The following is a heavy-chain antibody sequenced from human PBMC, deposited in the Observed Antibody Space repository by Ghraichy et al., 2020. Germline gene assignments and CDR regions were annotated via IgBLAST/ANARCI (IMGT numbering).Heavy chain of an antibody. CDR2: INHSGST. CDR1: GGSFSGYY. CDR3: ARGWRSSTSLFGYYYYMDV. V-gene: IGHV4-34*01. D-gene: IGHD2-2*01. Sequence: SLTCAVYGGSFSGYYWSWIRQPPGKGLEWIGEINHSGSTNYNPSLKSRVTISVDTSKNQFSLKLSSVTAADTAVYYCARGWRSSTSLFGYYYYMDVWGKGTTVTVSS. J-gene: IGHJ6*03.